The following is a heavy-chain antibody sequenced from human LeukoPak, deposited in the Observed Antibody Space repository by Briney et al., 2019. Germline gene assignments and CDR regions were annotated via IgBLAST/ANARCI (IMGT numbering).Heavy chain of an antibody. J-gene: IGHJ4*02. CDR2: INPNSGDT. D-gene: IGHD6-13*01. V-gene: IGHV1-2*02. CDR3: AGELAAAGFDY. CDR1: GYTFTDYY. Sequence: ASVKVSCKASGYTFTDYYMHWVRQAPGQGLEWMGWINPNSGDTHYAQRFQGRVTMTRDTSISTAYMELSRLRSDDTAVYSCAGELAAAGFDYRGQGTLVTVSS.